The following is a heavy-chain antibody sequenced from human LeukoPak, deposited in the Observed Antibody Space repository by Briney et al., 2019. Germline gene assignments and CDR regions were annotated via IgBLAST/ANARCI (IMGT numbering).Heavy chain of an antibody. CDR1: GGSISSSSYY. CDR2: IYYSGST. D-gene: IGHD3-3*01. Sequence: SETLSLTCTVSGGSISSSSYYWGWIRQPPGKGLEWIGSIYYSGSTYYNPSLKSRVTISVDTSKNQFSLKLSSVTAADTAVYYCARGELVAWSGYSVRNYFDYWGQGTLVTVSS. CDR3: ARGELVAWSGYSVRNYFDY. V-gene: IGHV4-39*01. J-gene: IGHJ4*02.